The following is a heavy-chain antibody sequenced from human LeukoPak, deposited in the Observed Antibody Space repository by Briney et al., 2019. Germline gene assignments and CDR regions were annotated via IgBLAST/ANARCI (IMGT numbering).Heavy chain of an antibody. D-gene: IGHD4-17*01. Sequence: SETLSLTCTVSGGSISSYYWSWIRQPPGKGMEWIGYIYYSGSTNYNPSLKSRVTISVDTSKNQFSLKLSSVTAADTAVYYCARGGLTTVTRGRSDYWGQGTLVTVSS. CDR3: ARGGLTTVTRGRSDY. J-gene: IGHJ4*02. CDR1: GGSISSYY. V-gene: IGHV4-59*01. CDR2: IYYSGST.